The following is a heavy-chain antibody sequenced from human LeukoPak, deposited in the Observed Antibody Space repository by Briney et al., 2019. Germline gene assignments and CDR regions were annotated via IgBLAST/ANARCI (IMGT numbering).Heavy chain of an antibody. V-gene: IGHV3-30*02. CDR2: IRYDGSNK. CDR1: GFTFSSYG. D-gene: IGHD3-22*01. CDR3: AKFATSRTMIVVVITTYAFDI. J-gene: IGHJ3*02. Sequence: PGGSLRLSCAASGFTFSSYGMHWVRQAPGKGLEWVAFIRYDGSNKYYADSVKGRFTISRDNSKNTLYLQMNSLRAEDTAVYYCAKFATSRTMIVVVITTYAFDIWGQGTMVTVSS.